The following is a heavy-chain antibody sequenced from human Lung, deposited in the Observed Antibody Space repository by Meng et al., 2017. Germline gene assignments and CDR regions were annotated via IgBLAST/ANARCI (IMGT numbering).Heavy chain of an antibody. V-gene: IGHV4-34*01. CDR2: INHSGST. D-gene: IGHD4-11*01. CDR1: GGSFSDYY. Sequence: QGQVQRGGEGLLKPSETLSLTCVVSGGSFSDYYWSWIRQPPGKGLEWIGEINHSGSTNYNPSLESRATISVDTSQNNLSLKLSSVTAADSAVYYCARGPTTMAHDFDYWGQGTLVTVSS. CDR3: ARGPTTMAHDFDY. J-gene: IGHJ4*02.